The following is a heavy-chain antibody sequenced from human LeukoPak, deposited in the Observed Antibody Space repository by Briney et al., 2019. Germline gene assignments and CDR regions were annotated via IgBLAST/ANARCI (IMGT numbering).Heavy chain of an antibody. CDR3: ATSTVGASVIFDY. Sequence: ASVKVSCKASGYTFTGYYMHWVRQAPGQGLEWMGWINHNSGGTNYAQKFQGRVTITADTSTDTAYMELSSLRSEDTAVYYCATSTVGASVIFDYWGQGTLVTVSS. J-gene: IGHJ4*02. CDR2: INHNSGGT. D-gene: IGHD1-26*01. V-gene: IGHV1-2*02. CDR1: GYTFTGYY.